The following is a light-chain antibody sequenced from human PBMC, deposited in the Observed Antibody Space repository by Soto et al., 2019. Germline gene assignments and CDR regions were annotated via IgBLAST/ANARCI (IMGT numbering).Light chain of an antibody. CDR2: NTN. Sequence: QTVVTQEPSFSVSPGGTVTLTCDLSSGSVSTSYYPSWYQQTPGQTPRTLIYNTNTRSSGVPDRFSGSILENKAALTITGAQADDESDYYCVLYMGGGISVFGGGTKLTVL. V-gene: IGLV8-61*01. CDR3: VLYMGGGISV. CDR1: SGSVSTSYY. J-gene: IGLJ3*02.